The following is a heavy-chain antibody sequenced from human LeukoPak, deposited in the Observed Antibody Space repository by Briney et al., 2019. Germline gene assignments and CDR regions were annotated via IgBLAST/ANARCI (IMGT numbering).Heavy chain of an antibody. V-gene: IGHV1-69*04. CDR2: IIPILGIA. CDR1: GGTFSSYT. D-gene: IGHD2-2*01. J-gene: IGHJ6*02. CDR3: ARDRVVVVPAAIDYYYGMDV. Sequence: SVKVSCKASGGTFSSYTISWVRPAPGQGLEWMGRIIPILGIANYAQKFQGRVTITADKSTSTAYMELSSPRSEDTAVYYCARDRVVVVPAAIDYYYGMDVWGQGTTVTVSS.